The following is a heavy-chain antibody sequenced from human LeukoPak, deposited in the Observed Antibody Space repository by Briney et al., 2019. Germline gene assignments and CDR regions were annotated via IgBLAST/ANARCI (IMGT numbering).Heavy chain of an antibody. CDR2: FDPEDGET. CDR3: ARDKYDIFSGINAGDY. D-gene: IGHD3-9*01. Sequence: ASVKVSCKVSGYTLTELSMHWVRQAPGKGLEWMGGFDPEDGETIYAQKFQGRVTMTEDTSTDTAYMELRSLRSDDTAVYYCARDKYDIFSGINAGDYWGQGTLVTVSS. J-gene: IGHJ4*02. V-gene: IGHV1-24*01. CDR1: GYTLTELS.